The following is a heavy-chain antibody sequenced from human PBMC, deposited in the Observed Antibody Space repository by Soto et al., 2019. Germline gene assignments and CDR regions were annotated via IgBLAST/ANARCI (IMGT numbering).Heavy chain of an antibody. CDR2: IIPIFGTA. D-gene: IGHD3-22*01. J-gene: IGHJ6*02. CDR1: GGTFSSYA. V-gene: IGHV1-69*01. Sequence: QVQLVQSGAEVKKPGSSVKVSCKASGGTFSSYAISWVRQAPGQGLEWMGGIIPIFGTANYAQKFQGRVTITADESTSTAYMELSSLRSEDTAVYYCARANYYDSSGYYPHPPYGMDVWGQGTTVTVSS. CDR3: ARANYYDSSGYYPHPPYGMDV.